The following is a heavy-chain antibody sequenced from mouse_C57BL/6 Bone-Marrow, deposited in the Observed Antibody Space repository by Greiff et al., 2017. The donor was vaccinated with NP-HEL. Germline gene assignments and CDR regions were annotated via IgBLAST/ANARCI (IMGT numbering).Heavy chain of an antibody. CDR3: ASHGYFDY. CDR1: GFTFSSYG. V-gene: IGHV5-6*01. J-gene: IGHJ2*01. Sequence: EVMLVESGGDLVKPGGSLKLSCAASGFTFSSYGMSWVRQTPDKRLEWVATISSGGSYTYYPDSVKGRFTISRDNAKNTLYLQMSSLKSEDTAMYYCASHGYFDYWGQGTTLTVSS. CDR2: ISSGGSYT.